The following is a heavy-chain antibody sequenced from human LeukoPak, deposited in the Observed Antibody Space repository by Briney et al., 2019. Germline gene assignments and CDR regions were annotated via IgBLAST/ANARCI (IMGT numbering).Heavy chain of an antibody. CDR1: GGTFTSYT. J-gene: IGHJ4*02. D-gene: IGHD6-6*01. CDR2: IIPILGIA. CDR3: ASLPSIESN. Sequence: SVTVSFKASGGTFTSYTISWVRQAPGQGLEWMGRIIPILGIANYAQKFQGRVTITADKSTSTAYMELSSLRSEDTAVYYCASLPSIESNWGQGTLVTVSS. V-gene: IGHV1-69*02.